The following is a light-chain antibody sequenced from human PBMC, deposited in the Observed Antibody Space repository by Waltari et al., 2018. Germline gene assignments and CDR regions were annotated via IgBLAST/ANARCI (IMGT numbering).Light chain of an antibody. CDR1: SSDVDGFNF. CDR3: SSYTSVNTR. Sequence: QSALTPPASMSGSPGPSITISCTGTSSDVDGFNFVSWYQQYPGKAPKLIIYDVANRPSGVSHRFSGSRSGNTASLTISGLQAEDEADYYCSSYTSVNTRFGGGTKLTVL. V-gene: IGLV2-14*03. J-gene: IGLJ2*01. CDR2: DVA.